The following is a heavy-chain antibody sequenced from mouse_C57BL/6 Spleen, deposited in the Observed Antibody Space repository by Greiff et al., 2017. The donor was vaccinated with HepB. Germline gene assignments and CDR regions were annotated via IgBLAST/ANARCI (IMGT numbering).Heavy chain of an antibody. D-gene: IGHD2-4*01. CDR1: GYAFSSYW. Sequence: VQLVESGAELVKPGASVKISCKASGYAFSSYWMNWVKQRPGKGLEWIGQIYPGDGDTNYNGKFKGKATLTADKSSSTAYMQLSSLTSEDSAVYFCARNDYDDGWYFDVWGTGTTVTVSS. CDR2: IYPGDGDT. J-gene: IGHJ1*03. V-gene: IGHV1-80*01. CDR3: ARNDYDDGWYFDV.